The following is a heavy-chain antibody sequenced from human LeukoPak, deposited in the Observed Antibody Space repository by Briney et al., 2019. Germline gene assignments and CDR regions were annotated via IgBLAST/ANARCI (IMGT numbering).Heavy chain of an antibody. CDR2: ISGRTGAT. CDR1: GFTFSSYS. CDR3: AKCGNSGCHLIDY. D-gene: IGHD5-12*01. Sequence: GGSLRLSCAASGFTFSSYSMNWVRQAPGKGLEWVSAISGRTGATYYADSEKGRFTISRDNSKSTLYLQMDSLRAEDTAVYYCAKCGNSGCHLIDYWGQGTLVTVSS. J-gene: IGHJ4*02. V-gene: IGHV3-23*01.